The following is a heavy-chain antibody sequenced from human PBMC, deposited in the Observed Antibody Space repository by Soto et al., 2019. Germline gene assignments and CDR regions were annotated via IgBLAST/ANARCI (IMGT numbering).Heavy chain of an antibody. J-gene: IGHJ3*02. Sequence: SETLSLTCTVSGASISPYYWGWVRQPPGKGLEWIGYVYYTGSTNYDPSLKSRVTISVDTSKNQFSLKLSSVAAADTAVYYCAGRYSSAFDIWGQGTMVTVSS. CDR1: GASISPYY. D-gene: IGHD6-13*01. V-gene: IGHV4-59*08. CDR3: AGRYSSAFDI. CDR2: VYYTGST.